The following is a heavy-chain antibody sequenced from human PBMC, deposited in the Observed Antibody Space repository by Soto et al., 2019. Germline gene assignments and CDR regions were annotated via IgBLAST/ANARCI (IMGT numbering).Heavy chain of an antibody. CDR1: GFTSSDYY. J-gene: IGHJ6*02. CDR2: VSSNGDTI. D-gene: IGHD6-13*01. V-gene: IGHV3-11*01. Sequence: QVQLVESGGGLVKPGGSLRLSCAASGFTSSDYYMSWIRQAPGKGLEYISYVSSNGDTIYNADSVRGRFTISRDNAKNSLYLQMNSLRAEDTAVYYCARDRSSSWYGRGYHYYGMDVWGQGTTVTVSS. CDR3: ARDRSSSWYGRGYHYYGMDV.